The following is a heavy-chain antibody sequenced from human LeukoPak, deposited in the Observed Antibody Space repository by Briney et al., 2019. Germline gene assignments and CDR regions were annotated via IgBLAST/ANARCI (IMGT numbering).Heavy chain of an antibody. CDR2: IKQDGSEK. J-gene: IGHJ4*02. CDR1: GFTFSSYW. D-gene: IGHD3-10*01. Sequence: GGSLRLSCAASGFTFSSYWMSWVRQAPGKGLEWVANIKQDGSEKYYVDSVKGRFTISRDNAKNSLYLQMNSLRAEDTAVYYCARDVDDYGSWSYYNSNFDYWGQGTLVTVSS. CDR3: ARDVDDYGSWSYYNSNFDY. V-gene: IGHV3-7*03.